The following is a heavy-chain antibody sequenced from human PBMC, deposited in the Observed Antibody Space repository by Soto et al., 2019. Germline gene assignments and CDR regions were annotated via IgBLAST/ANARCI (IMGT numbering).Heavy chain of an antibody. D-gene: IGHD3-22*01. Sequence: GGSLRLSCAASGFTFSDYYMSWIRQAPGKGLEWVSYISSSSSYTNYADSVKGRFTISRDNAKNSLYLQMNSLRAEDTAVYYWARVHSDSRASPVGYRGKGTLVPVSS. CDR3: ARVHSDSRASPVGY. CDR1: GFTFSDYY. CDR2: ISSSSSYT. J-gene: IGHJ4*02. V-gene: IGHV3-11*05.